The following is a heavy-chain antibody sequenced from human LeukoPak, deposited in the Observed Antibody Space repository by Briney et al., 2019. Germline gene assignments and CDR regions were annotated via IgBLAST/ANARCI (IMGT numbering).Heavy chain of an antibody. D-gene: IGHD3-10*01. Sequence: PGGSLRLSCAASGFTVSSNYMSWVRQAPGKGLEWVSGINWNGGSTGYADSVKGRFTISRDNAKNSLYLQMNSLRAEDTALYYCAREREFINYYYYYYMDVWGKGTTVTVSS. CDR1: GFTVSSNY. CDR3: AREREFINYYYYYYMDV. CDR2: INWNGGST. J-gene: IGHJ6*03. V-gene: IGHV3-20*04.